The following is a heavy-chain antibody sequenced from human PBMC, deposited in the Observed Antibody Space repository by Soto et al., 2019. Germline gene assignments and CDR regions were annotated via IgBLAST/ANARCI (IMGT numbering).Heavy chain of an antibody. CDR3: ARDREYYYDSSGNYYYQYGMDV. Sequence: SXKVSLQASGYTXTNYGIRLVRQAPGQGLEWIGWISGYNGNTKYAQKFQGRVNMTTDTHTNTAYMELMSLRSDDTAVYYCARDREYYYDSSGNYYYQYGMDVWGQGTTVTVSS. J-gene: IGHJ6*02. V-gene: IGHV1-18*04. CDR1: GYTXTNYG. D-gene: IGHD3-22*01. CDR2: ISGYNGNT.